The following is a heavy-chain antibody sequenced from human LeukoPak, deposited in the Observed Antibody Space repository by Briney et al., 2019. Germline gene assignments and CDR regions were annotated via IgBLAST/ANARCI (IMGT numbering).Heavy chain of an antibody. V-gene: IGHV4-39*01. CDR1: GGSISSSSYY. D-gene: IGHD6-13*01. CDR2: IYYSGST. Sequence: SETLSLTCTVSGGSISSSSYYWGWIRQPPGKGLEWIGSIYYSGSTCYNPSLKSRVTISVDTSKNQFSLKLSSVTAADTAVYYCARPVLPNIAAALPDYWGQGTLVTVSS. J-gene: IGHJ4*02. CDR3: ARPVLPNIAAALPDY.